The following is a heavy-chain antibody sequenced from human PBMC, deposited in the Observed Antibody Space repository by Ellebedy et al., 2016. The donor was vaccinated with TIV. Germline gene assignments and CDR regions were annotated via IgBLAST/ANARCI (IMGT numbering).Heavy chain of an antibody. J-gene: IGHJ3*02. Sequence: PGGSLRLSCAASGFTFSSYAMSWVRQAPGKGLEWVSAISGSGGSTYYADSVKGRVTISRDNSKNTLYLQMNSLRAEDTAVYYCAKTYYYDSSGYYYVGAFDIWGQGTMVTVSS. CDR3: AKTYYYDSSGYYYVGAFDI. D-gene: IGHD3-22*01. CDR2: ISGSGGST. V-gene: IGHV3-23*01. CDR1: GFTFSSYA.